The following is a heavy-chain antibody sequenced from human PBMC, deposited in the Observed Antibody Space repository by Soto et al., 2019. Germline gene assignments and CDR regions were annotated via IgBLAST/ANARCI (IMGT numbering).Heavy chain of an antibody. J-gene: IGHJ4*02. CDR3: ARGTVTTPFDY. D-gene: IGHD4-17*01. Sequence: QVQLVESGGGVVQPGRSLRLSCAASGFTFSSYGMHWVRQAPGKGLEWVAVIWYDGSNKYYADSVKGRFTISRDNSKNTLYLQMNSLRAEDTAVYYCARGTVTTPFDYWGQGTLVTVSS. CDR1: GFTFSSYG. V-gene: IGHV3-33*01. CDR2: IWYDGSNK.